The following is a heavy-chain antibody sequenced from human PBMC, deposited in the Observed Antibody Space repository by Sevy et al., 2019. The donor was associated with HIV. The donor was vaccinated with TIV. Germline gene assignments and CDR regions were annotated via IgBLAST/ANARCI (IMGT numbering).Heavy chain of an antibody. CDR1: GGSISSYY. CDR3: ARELVITASANWFDP. D-gene: IGHD3-9*01. Sequence: SETLSLTCTVSGGSISSYYWSWIRQPAGKGLEWIGRIYTSGSTNYNPSLKSRVTMSVDTSKNQFPLKLSSVTAADTAVYYCARELVITASANWFDPWGQGTLVTVSS. CDR2: IYTSGST. J-gene: IGHJ5*02. V-gene: IGHV4-4*07.